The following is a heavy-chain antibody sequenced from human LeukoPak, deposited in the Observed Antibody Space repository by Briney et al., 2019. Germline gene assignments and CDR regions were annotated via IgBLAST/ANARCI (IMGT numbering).Heavy chain of an antibody. D-gene: IGHD2-21*01. CDR2: ISSSSSTI. V-gene: IGHV3-48*01. CDR3: ATGSLDDSYVDYFDY. J-gene: IGHJ4*02. CDR1: GFTFSSYS. Sequence: QPGGSLRLSCAASGFTFSSYSMNWVRQAPGKGLEWVSYISSSSSTIYYADSVKGRFTISRDNAKNSLYLQMNSLRAEDTAVYYCATGSLDDSYVDYFDYWGQGTLVTVSS.